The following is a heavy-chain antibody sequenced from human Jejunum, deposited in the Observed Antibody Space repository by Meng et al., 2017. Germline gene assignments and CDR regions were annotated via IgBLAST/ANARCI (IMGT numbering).Heavy chain of an antibody. Sequence: QVQLVQAGAEVKKPGAPVKVSCKTSGDTFIGYYRHWVRQAPGKGLEWMGRINPDNGVTNSAQRFQGRVTMTRDTSITTAYMELNRLTSGDTAFYYCARGGRDDYNVPHYWGQGTLVTVSS. CDR3: ARGGRDDYNVPHY. J-gene: IGHJ4*02. CDR2: INPDNGVT. D-gene: IGHD5-24*01. CDR1: GDTFIGYY. V-gene: IGHV1-2*06.